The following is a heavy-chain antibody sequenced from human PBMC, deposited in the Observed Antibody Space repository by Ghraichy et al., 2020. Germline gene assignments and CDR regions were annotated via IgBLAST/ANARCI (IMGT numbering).Heavy chain of an antibody. CDR1: GFTFSSYR. CDR3: ARLHRLRYFDWSPLYDAFDI. V-gene: IGHV3-21*01. D-gene: IGHD3-9*01. CDR2: ISSSSSYI. J-gene: IGHJ3*02. Sequence: GGSLRLSCAASGFTFSSYRMNWVRQAPGKGLEWVSSISSSSSYIYYADSVKGRFTISRDNAKNSLYLQMNSLRAEDTAVYYCARLHRLRYFDWSPLYDAFDIWGQGTMVTVSS.